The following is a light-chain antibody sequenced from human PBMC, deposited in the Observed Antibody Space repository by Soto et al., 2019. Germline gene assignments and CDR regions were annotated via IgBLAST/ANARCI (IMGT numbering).Light chain of an antibody. CDR3: QQYYKWPPWT. J-gene: IGKJ1*01. CDR2: GAS. Sequence: EIVMTQSPATLSVSPGERATLSCRASQSVNSNLAWYQQKPGQAPRLLMYGASTRATGIPARFSGSGSGTECTLTISSLQSEDFAFYYCQQYYKWPPWTFGQGTKVEIK. V-gene: IGKV3-15*01. CDR1: QSVNSN.